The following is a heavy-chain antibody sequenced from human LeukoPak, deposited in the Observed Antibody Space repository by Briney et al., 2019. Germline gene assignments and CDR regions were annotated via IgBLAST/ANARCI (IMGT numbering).Heavy chain of an antibody. J-gene: IGHJ5*02. D-gene: IGHD3-3*01. Sequence: SETLSLTCAVYGGSFSGYYWSWIRQPPGKGLEWIGEINHSGSTNYNPSLKSRVTISVDTSKNQFSLKLSSVTAADTAVYYCARTKGTIFGFFSWFDPWGQGTLVTVSS. CDR2: INHSGST. V-gene: IGHV4-34*01. CDR1: GGSFSGYY. CDR3: ARTKGTIFGFFSWFDP.